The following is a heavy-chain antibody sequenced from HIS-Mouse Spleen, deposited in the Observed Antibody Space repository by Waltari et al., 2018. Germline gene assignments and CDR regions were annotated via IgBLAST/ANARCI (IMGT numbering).Heavy chain of an antibody. D-gene: IGHD3-10*01. CDR2: ISGSGGST. CDR1: GFTFSSYA. J-gene: IGHJ4*02. Sequence: EVQLLESGGGLVQPGGSLRLSCAASGFTFSSYAMSWVRQAPGKGLGGVSAISGSGGSTYYADSVKGRFTISRDNSKNTLYLQMNSLRAEDTAVYYCAKIGGGRSPVDYWGQGTLVTVSS. V-gene: IGHV3-23*01. CDR3: AKIGGGRSPVDY.